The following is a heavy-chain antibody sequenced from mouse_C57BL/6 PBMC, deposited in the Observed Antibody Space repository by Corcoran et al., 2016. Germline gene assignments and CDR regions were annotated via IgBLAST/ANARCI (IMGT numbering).Heavy chain of an antibody. Sequence: QIQLVQSGPELKKPGETVKISCKASGYTFTTYGMSWVKQAPGKGLKWMGWINTYSGVPTYADDFKGRFAFSLETSASTAYLQINNLKNEDTATYFCAKNWDGYYAMDYWGQGTSFTVSS. D-gene: IGHD4-1*01. CDR2: INTYSGVP. CDR3: AKNWDGYYAMDY. J-gene: IGHJ4*01. V-gene: IGHV9-3*01. CDR1: GYTFTTYG.